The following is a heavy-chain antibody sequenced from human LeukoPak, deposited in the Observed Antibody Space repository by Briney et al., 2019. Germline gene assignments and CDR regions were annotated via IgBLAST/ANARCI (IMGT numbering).Heavy chain of an antibody. CDR2: ISGYNGNT. J-gene: IGHJ4*02. CDR1: GYTFTSYS. CDR3: ARYSSSWCLDY. Sequence: ASVKVSCKASGYTFTSYSISWVRQAPGQGLEWMGWISGYNGNTNYAQKLQGRVTVTTDTSTSAAYMELRSLRSDDTAVYYCARYSSSWCLDYWGQGTLVTVSS. D-gene: IGHD6-13*01. V-gene: IGHV1-18*01.